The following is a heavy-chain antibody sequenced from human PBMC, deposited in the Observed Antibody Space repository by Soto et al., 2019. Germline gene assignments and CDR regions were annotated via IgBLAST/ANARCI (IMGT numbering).Heavy chain of an antibody. J-gene: IGHJ6*02. CDR3: AKDYHWFGELYYGMDV. D-gene: IGHD3-10*01. CDR1: GFTFSSYA. V-gene: IGHV3-23*01. Sequence: GGSLRLSCAASGFTFSSYAMSWVRQAPGKGLEWVSAISGSGGSTYYADSVKGRFTISRDNSKNTLYLQMNSLRAEDTAVYYCAKDYHWFGELYYGMDVWGQGTTVTVSS. CDR2: ISGSGGST.